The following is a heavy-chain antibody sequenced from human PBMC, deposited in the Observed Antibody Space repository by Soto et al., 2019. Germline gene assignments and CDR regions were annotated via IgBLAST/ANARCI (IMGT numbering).Heavy chain of an antibody. Sequence: QVQLVESGGGVVQPGRSLRLSCAAPGFTFRSYAMHWVGQAPGKGRGGVAVISFDGGTKYYPDSVKGRFTISRDSSKNTLYLQMDSLSAEDTAVYYCARPMYSSSWFSRFDPWGQGTLVTVSS. D-gene: IGHD6-13*01. V-gene: IGHV3-30-3*01. J-gene: IGHJ5*02. CDR2: ISFDGGTK. CDR1: GFTFRSYA. CDR3: ARPMYSSSWFSRFDP.